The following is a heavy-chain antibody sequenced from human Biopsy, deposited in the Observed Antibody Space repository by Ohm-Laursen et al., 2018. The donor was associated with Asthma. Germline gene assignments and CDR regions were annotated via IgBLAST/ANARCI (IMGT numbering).Heavy chain of an antibody. CDR1: GYTFINYA. CDR2: INAGNGNT. D-gene: IGHD3-9*01. CDR3: ARTYYDFLTGQVNDAFDI. V-gene: IGHV1-3*01. J-gene: IGHJ3*02. Sequence: VASVKVSCKASGYTFINYAIHWVRQAPGQRLEWMGWINAGNGNTKYSQKFQGRVTITRDTSASTAYMDLSSLRSEDTAVYYCARTYYDFLTGQVNDAFDIWGQGTMVTVSS.